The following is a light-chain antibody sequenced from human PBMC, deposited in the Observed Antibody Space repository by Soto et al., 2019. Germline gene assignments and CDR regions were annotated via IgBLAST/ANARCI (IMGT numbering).Light chain of an antibody. CDR1: HSAGGY. CDR2: DTS. Sequence: EIVLTQSPATLSLSPGDRATLSCRASHSAGGYFAWSQKKPGQASRLLIYDTSNRATGIPARFSGSGSGPHFTLTISSLEPQDSASYYCQQRINWPPALTFGGGTKVEIK. J-gene: IGKJ4*01. V-gene: IGKV3-11*01. CDR3: QQRINWPPALT.